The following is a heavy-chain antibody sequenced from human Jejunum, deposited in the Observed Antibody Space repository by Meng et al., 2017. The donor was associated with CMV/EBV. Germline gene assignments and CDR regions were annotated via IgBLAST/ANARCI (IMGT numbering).Heavy chain of an antibody. CDR2: ISKGGSDT. V-gene: IGHV3-23*03. CDR1: GFIFSPYA. CDR3: ATYHRGPDYFLDH. Sequence: ASGFIFSPYAMGCVRQAPGKGLEWVSVISKGGSDTYYADSMKGRFTMSRDDSTNMVYLQMSSLRADDTARYFCATYHRGPDYFLDHWGQGTLVTVSS. D-gene: IGHD4/OR15-4a*01. J-gene: IGHJ4*02.